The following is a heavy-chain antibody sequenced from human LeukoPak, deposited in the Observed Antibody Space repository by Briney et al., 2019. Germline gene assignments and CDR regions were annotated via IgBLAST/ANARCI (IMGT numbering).Heavy chain of an antibody. CDR1: GFTFSSYS. CDR2: ISSSSSYI. Sequence: GGSLRLSCAASGFTFSSYSMNWVRQAPGKGLEWVSSISSSSSYIYYADSVKGRFTISRDNAKNSLYLQMNSLRAEDTAVYYCARELPPLPRGYADYWGQGTLVTVSS. D-gene: IGHD5-12*01. CDR3: ARELPPLPRGYADY. J-gene: IGHJ4*02. V-gene: IGHV3-21*04.